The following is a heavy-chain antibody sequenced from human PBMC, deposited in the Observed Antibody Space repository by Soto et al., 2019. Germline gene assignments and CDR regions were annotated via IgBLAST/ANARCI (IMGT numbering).Heavy chain of an antibody. J-gene: IGHJ4*02. D-gene: IGHD6-13*01. Sequence: PLETLSLACSVSGLTISRASYYWSWIRQHPGKGVEWVGNIYYNGSTYYSPSLKSRVTVWFGTSKNQFSLRLNSVTAADTALECCARYRISGTWSRFDYWGQETPDTVSS. CDR3: ARYRISGTWSRFDY. V-gene: IGHV4-31*03. CDR2: IYYNGST. CDR1: GLTISRASYY.